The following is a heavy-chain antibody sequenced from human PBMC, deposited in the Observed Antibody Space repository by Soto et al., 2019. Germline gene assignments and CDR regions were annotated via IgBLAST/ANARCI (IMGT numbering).Heavy chain of an antibody. CDR1: GFTFSSYA. CDR2: ISGSGGST. D-gene: IGHD6-13*01. CDR3: AKDTAAAGHFDY. J-gene: IGHJ4*02. Sequence: GGSLRLACAASGFTFSSYAMSWVRQAPGKGLEWVSAISGSGGSTYYADSVKGRFTISRDNSKNTLYLQMNSLRAEDTAVYYCAKDTAAAGHFDYWGQGTLVTVSS. V-gene: IGHV3-23*01.